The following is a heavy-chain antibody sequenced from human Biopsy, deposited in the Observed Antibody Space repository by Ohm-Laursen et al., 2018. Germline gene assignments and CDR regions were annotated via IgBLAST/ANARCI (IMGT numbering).Heavy chain of an antibody. D-gene: IGHD2-15*01. CDR3: AKGQDLRGGAEYFQH. J-gene: IGHJ1*01. CDR2: INPHSGTT. CDR1: GYTFTGQY. Sequence: VKISCKASGYTFTGQYLHWVRQVPGQGLEWMGWINPHSGTTKFAQDFQGRVTMTRDTSITTAYMELRRLRSDDTAVYYCAKGQDLRGGAEYFQHWGQGALVTVSS. V-gene: IGHV1-2*02.